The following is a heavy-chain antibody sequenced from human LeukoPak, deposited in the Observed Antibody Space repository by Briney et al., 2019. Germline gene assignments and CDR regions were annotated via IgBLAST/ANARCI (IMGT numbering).Heavy chain of an antibody. CDR2: ISSDGTNK. CDR1: GFTFSSYG. Sequence: TGGSLRLSCAASGFTFSSYGMHWVRQAPGKGLEWVAVISSDGTNKYYADSVKGRFTISRDNSKNTLYLQMNSLRVEDTAVYYCAKDRYSSSWNFFDYWGQGTLVTVSS. CDR3: AKDRYSSSWNFFDY. D-gene: IGHD6-13*01. J-gene: IGHJ4*02. V-gene: IGHV3-30*18.